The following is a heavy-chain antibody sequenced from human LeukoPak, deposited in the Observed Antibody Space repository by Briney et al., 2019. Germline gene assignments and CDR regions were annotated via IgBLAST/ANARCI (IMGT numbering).Heavy chain of an antibody. CDR3: ARVAYYYDSSGYSYYFDY. Sequence: PSETLSLTCTVSGGSISSSSYYCGWIRQPPGKGLEWIGSIYYSGSTYYHPSRKSLVTISVDTSKNHFSLKLSSMTAADTAVYYCARVAYYYDSSGYSYYFDYWGQGTLVTVSS. V-gene: IGHV4-39*07. CDR2: IYYSGST. D-gene: IGHD3-22*01. CDR1: GGSISSSSYY. J-gene: IGHJ4*02.